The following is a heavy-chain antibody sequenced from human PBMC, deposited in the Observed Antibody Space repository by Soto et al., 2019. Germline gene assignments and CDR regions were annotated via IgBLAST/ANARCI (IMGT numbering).Heavy chain of an antibody. V-gene: IGHV5-10-1*01. CDR1: GYIFTNYW. J-gene: IGHJ3*02. CDR3: ARAGSHSSAWSFGPFDI. CDR2: IDPSDSYS. D-gene: IGHD6-13*01. Sequence: GESLKIACKGSGYIFTNYWSSWVRQMPGKGLEWMGRIDPSDSYSNYSPSFQGHVAISADKSTSTAYMQWSSLKASDSAMYYCARAGSHSSAWSFGPFDIWGHGTMVTVSS.